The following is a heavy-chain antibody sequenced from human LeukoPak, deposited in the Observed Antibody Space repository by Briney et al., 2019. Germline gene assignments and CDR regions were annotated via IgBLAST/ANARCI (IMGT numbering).Heavy chain of an antibody. J-gene: IGHJ4*02. CDR1: GDSFTSYW. CDR3: ARHSEDTAMFIVLDY. Sequence: PAESPKISCWASGDSFTSYWTGRVRQMPGKGLELMVIIYPGDSDTRYCPSFQGQVTISADKSISTAYLQMNSLKASDTALYYCARHSEDTAMFIVLDYWGQGTVVTVSS. CDR2: IYPGDSDT. D-gene: IGHD5-18*01. V-gene: IGHV5-51*01.